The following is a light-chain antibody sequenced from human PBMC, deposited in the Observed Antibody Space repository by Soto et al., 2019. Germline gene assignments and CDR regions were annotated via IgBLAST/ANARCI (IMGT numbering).Light chain of an antibody. V-gene: IGLV2-23*01. Sequence: QSVLTQPASVSGSPGQSITISCTGTSSDVGSYNLVSWYQQHPGKAPKLMIYEGSKRPSGVSNRFSGSKSGNTASLTISGLHAEDDADYYCCSYAGTSTWLFGGGTKVTVL. CDR3: CSYAGTSTWL. CDR2: EGS. CDR1: SSDVGSYNL. J-gene: IGLJ3*02.